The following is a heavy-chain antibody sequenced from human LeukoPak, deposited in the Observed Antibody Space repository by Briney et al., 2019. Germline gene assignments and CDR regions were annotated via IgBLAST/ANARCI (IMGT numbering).Heavy chain of an antibody. D-gene: IGHD6-19*01. CDR2: ISWNSGSI. CDR1: GFTFDDYA. J-gene: IGHJ4*02. Sequence: TGGSLRLSCAASGFTFDDYAMHWVRQAPGKGLEWVSGISWNSGSIVYADSVKGRFTISRDNAKNSLYLQMNSLRAEDMALYYCAKDVSSGWYVPSGYFDYWGQGTLVTVSS. V-gene: IGHV3-9*03. CDR3: AKDVSSGWYVPSGYFDY.